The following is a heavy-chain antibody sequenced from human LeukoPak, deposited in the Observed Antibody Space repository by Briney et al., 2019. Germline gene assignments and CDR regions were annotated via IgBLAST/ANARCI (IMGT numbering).Heavy chain of an antibody. Sequence: GGSLRLSCAASGFTFSDHYMDWVRQAPGKGLEWVGRTRNKANRYTTEYAASVKGRFTISRDDSKNSLYLQINSLKTADTAVYYCARGGRYLPPDIWGQGTMVTVSS. CDR1: GFTFSDHY. D-gene: IGHD3-10*01. CDR3: ARGGRYLPPDI. V-gene: IGHV3-72*01. J-gene: IGHJ3*02. CDR2: TRNKANRYTT.